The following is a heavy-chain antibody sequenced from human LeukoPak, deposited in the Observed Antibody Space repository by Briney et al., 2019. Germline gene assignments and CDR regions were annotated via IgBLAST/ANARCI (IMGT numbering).Heavy chain of an antibody. CDR3: ARAPGIAAAGYNWFDP. Sequence: SSETLSLTCTVSGGSISSYYWSWIRQPAGKGLEWIGRIYTSGSTNYNPSLKSRVTMSVDTSKNQFSLKLSSVTAADTAVYYCARAPGIAAAGYNWFDPWGQGTLVTVSS. CDR1: GGSISSYY. CDR2: IYTSGST. V-gene: IGHV4-4*07. J-gene: IGHJ5*02. D-gene: IGHD6-13*01.